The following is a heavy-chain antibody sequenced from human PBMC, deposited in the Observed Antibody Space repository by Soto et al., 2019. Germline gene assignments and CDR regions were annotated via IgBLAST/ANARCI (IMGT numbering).Heavy chain of an antibody. CDR1: KFTFGSYW. Sequence: PGGSLRLSCAASKFTFGSYWMNWVRQAPGKGLEWVANIKQDGSEKYYVDSVKGRFTISRDNAKNALYLQMNSLRAEDTAVYYCAGGGGWVIDSWGQGALVTVSS. V-gene: IGHV3-7*01. J-gene: IGHJ4*02. CDR2: IKQDGSEK. CDR3: AGGGGWVIDS. D-gene: IGHD3-16*01.